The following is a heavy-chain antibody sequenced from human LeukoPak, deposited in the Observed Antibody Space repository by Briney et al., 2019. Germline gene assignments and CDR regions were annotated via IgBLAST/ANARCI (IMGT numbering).Heavy chain of an antibody. J-gene: IGHJ6*03. CDR2: ISSSSSYI. D-gene: IGHD3-22*01. V-gene: IGHV3-21*04. CDR3: ARATHYYDSSGYCYYYYYMDV. Sequence: GGSLRLSCAASGFTFSSYSMNWVRQAPGKGLEWVSSISSSSSYIYYADSVKGRFTISRDNAKNSLYLQMNSLRAEDTALYYCARATHYYDSSGYCYYYYYMDVWGKGTTVTVSS. CDR1: GFTFSSYS.